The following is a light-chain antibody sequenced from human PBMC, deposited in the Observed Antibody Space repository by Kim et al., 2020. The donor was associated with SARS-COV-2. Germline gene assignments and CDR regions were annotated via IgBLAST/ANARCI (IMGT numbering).Light chain of an antibody. Sequence: EIVLTQSLGTLSLSPGERATLSCRASHSIRSSYLAWYQQKPGQAPRLLIYGASRRATGIPDRFSGSGSGTGFTLTINRLEPEDFAVYYCQQSGEGFGQGTKVDIK. CDR1: HSIRSSY. J-gene: IGKJ1*01. V-gene: IGKV3-20*01. CDR3: QQSGEG. CDR2: GAS.